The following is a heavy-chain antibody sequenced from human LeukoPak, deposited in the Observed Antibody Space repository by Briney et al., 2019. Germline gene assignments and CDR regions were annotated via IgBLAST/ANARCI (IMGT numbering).Heavy chain of an antibody. D-gene: IGHD3-3*01. CDR3: AKGVHKLNYDFWSGYYPPIYFDY. CDR1: GFTFSSYA. Sequence: GGSLRLSCAASGFTFSSYAMSWVRQAPGKGLEWVSGVSDSGGNTYYVDSVKGRFTISRDNSRNTVYLHMDSLRAEDTALYYCAKGVHKLNYDFWSGYYPPIYFDYWGQGTLVTVSS. V-gene: IGHV3-23*01. CDR2: VSDSGGNT. J-gene: IGHJ4*02.